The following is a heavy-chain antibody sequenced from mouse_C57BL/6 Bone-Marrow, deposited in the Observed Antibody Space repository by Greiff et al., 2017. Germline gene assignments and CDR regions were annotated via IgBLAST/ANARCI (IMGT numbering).Heavy chain of an antibody. V-gene: IGHV14-4*01. Sequence: EVKLMESGAELVRPGASVKLSCTASGFNIKDDYMHWVKQRPEQGLEWIGWIDPENGDTEYASKFKGKATITADTSSNTAYLQLSSLTSEDTAVYYCTTIITTVVAPYYFDYWGQGTTLTVSS. CDR1: GFNIKDDY. CDR3: TTIITTVVAPYYFDY. CDR2: IDPENGDT. J-gene: IGHJ2*01. D-gene: IGHD1-1*01.